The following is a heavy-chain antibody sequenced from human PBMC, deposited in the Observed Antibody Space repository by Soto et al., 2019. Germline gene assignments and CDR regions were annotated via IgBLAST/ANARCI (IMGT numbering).Heavy chain of an antibody. J-gene: IGHJ5*02. D-gene: IGHD6-19*01. Sequence: QVQLVQSGAEVKKPGSSVKVSCKASGGTFSSYAISWVRQAPGQGLEWMGGIIPIFGTANYAQKFQGRVTITADESTSTAYMELSSLRFEDTAVYYGARHLLSIAVAGTGWSDPWGQGTLVTLCS. V-gene: IGHV1-69*01. CDR3: ARHLLSIAVAGTGWSDP. CDR2: IIPIFGTA. CDR1: GGTFSSYA.